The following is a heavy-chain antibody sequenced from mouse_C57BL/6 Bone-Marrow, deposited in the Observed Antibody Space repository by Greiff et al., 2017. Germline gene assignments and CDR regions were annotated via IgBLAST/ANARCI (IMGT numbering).Heavy chain of an antibody. D-gene: IGHD1-1*01. CDR3: TTYVYGSSFDY. CDR2: IDSENGDT. V-gene: IGHV14-4*01. Sequence: VQLQQSGAELVRPGASVKLSCTASGFNIKDDYMHWVKQRPEQGLEWIGWIDSENGDTEYASKFQGTATITADTAANTAYLQLSSRTSADTAVTYCTTYVYGSSFDYWGQGATLTVSS. CDR1: GFNIKDDY. J-gene: IGHJ2*01.